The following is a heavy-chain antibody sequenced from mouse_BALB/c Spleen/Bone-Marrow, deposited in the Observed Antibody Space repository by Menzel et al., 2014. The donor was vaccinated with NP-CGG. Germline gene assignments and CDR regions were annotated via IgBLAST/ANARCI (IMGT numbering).Heavy chain of an antibody. J-gene: IGHJ3*01. CDR1: GFTFNTYA. Sequence: EVKLVESGGGLVQPKGPLKLSCAASGFTFNTYAMNWVRQAPGKGLEWVARIRSKSNNYATYYADSVKDRLTISRDDSQSMLYLQMNNLKTEDTAMYYCVRQNYDYAGFAYWGQGTLVTVSA. CDR2: IRSKSNNYAT. V-gene: IGHV10-1*02. D-gene: IGHD2-4*01. CDR3: VRQNYDYAGFAY.